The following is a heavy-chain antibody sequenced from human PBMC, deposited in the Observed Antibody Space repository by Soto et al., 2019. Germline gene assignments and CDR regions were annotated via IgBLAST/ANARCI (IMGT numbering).Heavy chain of an antibody. CDR2: IHLSGRV. J-gene: IGHJ5*02. D-gene: IGHD1-26*01. CDR3: ARTPTRGASALLDP. V-gene: IGHV4-34*01. Sequence: QVQLQQWGSGLLKPSETLSLTCAIYGGSFRAYYWHWIRQSPGKGLEWIGEIHLSGRVNFTPSLKSRTILSMDTSRNQFFLTLRSVTAADTAVYFCARTPTRGASALLDPWGLGHLVTVSS. CDR1: GGSFRAYY.